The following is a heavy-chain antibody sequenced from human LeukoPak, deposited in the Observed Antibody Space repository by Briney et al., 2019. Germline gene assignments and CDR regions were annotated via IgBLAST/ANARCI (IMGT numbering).Heavy chain of an antibody. CDR1: GGSISSYY. Sequence: PSETLSLTCTVSGGSISSYYWSWIRQPPGKGLEWIGYIYTSGSTNYNPSLKSRVTISVDTSKNQFSLKLSSVTAADTAVYYCARVIAPYYFDYWGQGTLVTVSS. D-gene: IGHD3-22*01. J-gene: IGHJ4*02. V-gene: IGHV4-59*01. CDR2: IYTSGST. CDR3: ARVIAPYYFDY.